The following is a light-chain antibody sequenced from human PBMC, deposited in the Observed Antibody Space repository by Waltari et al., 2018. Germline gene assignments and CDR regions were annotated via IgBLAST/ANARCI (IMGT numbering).Light chain of an antibody. Sequence: QSALTQPASVSGSPGQSITISCIGTSSDVGFYNFVSWYQQHPGEAPKLMIYDVNNRPSGVSSRFSGSKSVNTASLTISGLQAEDEADYYCSSYTSSHTWVFGGGTKVTVL. CDR1: SSDVGFYNF. CDR2: DVN. V-gene: IGLV2-14*03. J-gene: IGLJ3*02. CDR3: SSYTSSHTWV.